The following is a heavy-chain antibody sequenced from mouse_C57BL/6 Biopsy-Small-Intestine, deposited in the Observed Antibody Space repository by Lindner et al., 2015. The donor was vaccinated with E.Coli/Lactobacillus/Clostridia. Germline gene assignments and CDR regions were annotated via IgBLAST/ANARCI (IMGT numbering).Heavy chain of an antibody. CDR3: ARPYYYAMDY. V-gene: IGHV5-17*01. J-gene: IGHJ4*01. CDR2: ISSGSSTI. CDR1: GFTFSDYG. Sequence: VQLQESGGGLVKPGGSRKLSCAASGFTFSDYGMHWVRQAPEKGLEWVAYISSGSSTIYYADTMKGRFTISRDNAKNTLFLQMTSLRSEDTAMYYCARPYYYAMDYWGQGTSVTVSS.